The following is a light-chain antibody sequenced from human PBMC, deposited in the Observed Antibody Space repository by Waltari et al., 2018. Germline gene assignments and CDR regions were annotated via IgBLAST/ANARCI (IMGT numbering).Light chain of an antibody. Sequence: DIQVTQSPSTLSASVGDSVSITCRASQTMSTWVAWHQQKPGKGPRLLMYKASGLEGGVPARFSGSGAQTEFTLTISSLPPDYFATYYCQQYNDYPLTFGGKTKVEIK. CDR2: KAS. CDR3: QQYNDYPLT. J-gene: IGKJ4*01. CDR1: QTMSTW. V-gene: IGKV1-5*03.